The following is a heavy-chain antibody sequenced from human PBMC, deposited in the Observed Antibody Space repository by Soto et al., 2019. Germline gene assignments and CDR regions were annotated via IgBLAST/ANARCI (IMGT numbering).Heavy chain of an antibody. CDR2: IWYDGSNK. Sequence: PGGSLRLSCAASGFTFSSYGMHWVRQAPGKGLEWVAVIWYDGSNKYYADSVKGRFTISRDNSKNTLYLQMNGLRAEDTAVYYCARDLVATTPQGDAFDMWGQGTMVTVSS. V-gene: IGHV3-33*01. CDR3: ARDLVATTPQGDAFDM. D-gene: IGHD5-12*01. J-gene: IGHJ3*02. CDR1: GFTFSSYG.